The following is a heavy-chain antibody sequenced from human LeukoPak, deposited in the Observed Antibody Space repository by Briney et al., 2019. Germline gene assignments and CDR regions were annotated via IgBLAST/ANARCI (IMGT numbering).Heavy chain of an antibody. V-gene: IGHV5-51*01. Sequence: ASVKVSCKGSGYTFTHFWIGWVRQLPGKGLEWMGIIYPGDSDTKYSPSFQGQVTISVDKSTTTAYLQWSSLKASDTAIYYCAKSAEYFGEFPFDFWGQGTLVTVSS. CDR1: GYTFTHFW. CDR3: AKSAEYFGEFPFDF. D-gene: IGHD3-10*01. J-gene: IGHJ4*02. CDR2: IYPGDSDT.